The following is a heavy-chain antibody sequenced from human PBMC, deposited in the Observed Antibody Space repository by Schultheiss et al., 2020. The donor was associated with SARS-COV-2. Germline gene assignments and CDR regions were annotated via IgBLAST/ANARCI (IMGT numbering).Heavy chain of an antibody. Sequence: GSLRLSCAASGFTFSSYAMSWIRQPPGKGLEWVGEINHSGSTNYNPSLKSRVTISVDTSKNKFSLKLSSGTAADTAVYYYARGGVLGKRWFDPWGQGTLVTVSS. CDR3: ARGGVLGKRWFDP. D-gene: IGHD7-27*01. V-gene: IGHV4-34*01. J-gene: IGHJ5*02. CDR2: INHSGST. CDR1: GFTFSSYA.